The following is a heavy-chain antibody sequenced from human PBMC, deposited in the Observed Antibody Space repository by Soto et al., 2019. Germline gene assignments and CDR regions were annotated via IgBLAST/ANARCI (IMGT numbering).Heavy chain of an antibody. D-gene: IGHD2-2*01. CDR1: GFTFSSYG. Sequence: QVQLVESGGGVVQPGRSLRLSCAASGFTFSSYGMHWVRQAPGKGLEWVAVIWYDGSNKYYADSVKGRSTISRDNSKNTLYLQMNSLRAEDTAVYYCARETFPIDRDIVVVPAAMDVWGQGTTVTVSS. CDR2: IWYDGSNK. J-gene: IGHJ6*02. V-gene: IGHV3-33*01. CDR3: ARETFPIDRDIVVVPAAMDV.